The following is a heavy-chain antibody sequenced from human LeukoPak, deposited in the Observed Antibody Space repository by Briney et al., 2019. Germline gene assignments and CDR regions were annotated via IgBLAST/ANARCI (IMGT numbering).Heavy chain of an antibody. CDR2: ISSSSSYI. V-gene: IGHV3-21*01. CDR3: AREEERATSYYGMAV. Sequence: GGSLRLSCAASGFTFSSYWMHWVRQAPGKGLVWVSSISSSSSYIYYADSVKGRFTISRDNAKNSLYLQMNSLRAEDTAVYYWAREEERATSYYGMAVGGKGTRVPFS. J-gene: IGHJ6*04. D-gene: IGHD5-24*01. CDR1: GFTFSSYW.